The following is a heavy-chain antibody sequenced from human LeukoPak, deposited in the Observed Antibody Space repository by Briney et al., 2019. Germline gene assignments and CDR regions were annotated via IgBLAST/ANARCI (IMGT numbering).Heavy chain of an antibody. CDR2: INPNSGVT. CDR3: ATLWFGDSDHFDY. J-gene: IGHJ4*02. CDR1: GYTFTGYY. V-gene: IGHV1-2*02. D-gene: IGHD3-10*01. Sequence: GASVKLSCKASGYTFTGYYLHWVRQAPGQGLEWMGWINPNSGVTNYAQKFQGRVTMTRDTSITTAYMELSRLRSDDRAVYYCATLWFGDSDHFDYWGQGTQVTVSS.